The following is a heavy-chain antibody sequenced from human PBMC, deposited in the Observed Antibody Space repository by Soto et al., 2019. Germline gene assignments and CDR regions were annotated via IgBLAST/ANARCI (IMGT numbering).Heavy chain of an antibody. Sequence: PSETLSLTCTVSGGSISNYHWNWIRQPPGKGLEWIAYTYHIGSTNYNPSLKSRVTMSLDTSKSQFSLKLSSVTAADTAVYYCARVPDVWGQGTTVTVSS. J-gene: IGHJ6*02. V-gene: IGHV4-59*08. CDR2: TYHIGST. D-gene: IGHD2-2*01. CDR1: GGSISNYH. CDR3: ARVPDV.